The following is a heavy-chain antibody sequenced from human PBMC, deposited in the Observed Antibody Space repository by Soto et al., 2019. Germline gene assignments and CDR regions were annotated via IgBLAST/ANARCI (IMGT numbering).Heavy chain of an antibody. D-gene: IGHD3-10*01. CDR1: GDSISRGAYY. V-gene: IGHV4-31*03. CDR2: ISNSGST. CDR3: ARLYMVRGVMDWFDP. Sequence: SETLSLTCTVSGDSISRGAYYWTWIRQHPVKGLEWIGYISNSGSTNYNPSLKSRVTISVDKSKNQFSLKLSSVTAADTAVYYCARLYMVRGVMDWFDPWGQGTLVTVSS. J-gene: IGHJ5*02.